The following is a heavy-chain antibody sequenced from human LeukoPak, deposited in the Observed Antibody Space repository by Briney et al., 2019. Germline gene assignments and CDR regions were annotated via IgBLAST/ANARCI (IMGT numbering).Heavy chain of an antibody. D-gene: IGHD3-16*01. CDR3: AKDDDWGRFNH. CDR2: ISPRGDIT. CDR1: GFTFSNYG. J-gene: IGHJ1*01. V-gene: IGHV3-23*01. Sequence: QAGGSLRLSCAASGFTFSNYGLSWVRQAPGKGLEWVSGISPRGDITYYKDSVRGRFTISRDNFKNTVSLQLNSLRAEDTAMYYCAKDDDWGRFNHWGQGTLVTVSS.